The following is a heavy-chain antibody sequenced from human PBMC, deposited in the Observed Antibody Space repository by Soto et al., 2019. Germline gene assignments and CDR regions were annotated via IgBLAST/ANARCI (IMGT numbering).Heavy chain of an antibody. J-gene: IGHJ6*02. CDR2: INHSGST. Sequence: SETLSLTCTVSGGPISSGGYYWSWIRQHPGKGLEWIGEINHSGSTNCNPSLKSRLTISVDKSKNQFSLKLSSVTAADTAVYYCARVWFGEFLHLYYYYGMDVWGQGTTVTVSS. CDR3: ARVWFGEFLHLYYYYGMDV. CDR1: GGPISSGGYY. V-gene: IGHV4-31*03. D-gene: IGHD3-10*01.